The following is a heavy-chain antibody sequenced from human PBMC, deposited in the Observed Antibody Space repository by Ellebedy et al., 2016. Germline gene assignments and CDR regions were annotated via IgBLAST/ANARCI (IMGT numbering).Heavy chain of an antibody. CDR2: ISSTGNFL. Sequence: GESLKISXSVSGFSLSTYTVQWVRQAPGKGLEWVSSISSTGNFLDYADSVKGRFTISRDNAKNSLYLQMDSLRADDTAVYYCATDADEDYWGQGTLVTVSS. CDR1: GFSLSTYT. V-gene: IGHV3-21*01. CDR3: ATDADEDY. J-gene: IGHJ4*02.